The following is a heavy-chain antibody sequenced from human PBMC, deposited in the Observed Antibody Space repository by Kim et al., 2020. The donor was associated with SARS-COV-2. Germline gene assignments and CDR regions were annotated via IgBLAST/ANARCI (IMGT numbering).Heavy chain of an antibody. D-gene: IGHD2-15*01. CDR1: GGSISSYY. CDR2: IYYSGST. J-gene: IGHJ3*02. Sequence: SETLSLTCTVSGGSISSYYWSWIRQPPGKGLEWIGYIYYSGSTNYNPSLKSRVTISVDTSKNQFSLKLSSVTAADTAVYYCAREGYCSGGSCVKNDAFDIWGQGTMVTVSS. CDR3: AREGYCSGGSCVKNDAFDI. V-gene: IGHV4-59*13.